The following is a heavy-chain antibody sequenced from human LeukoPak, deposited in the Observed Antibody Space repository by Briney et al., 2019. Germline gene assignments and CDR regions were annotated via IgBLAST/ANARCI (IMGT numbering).Heavy chain of an antibody. CDR3: AKDWDMAPGY. CDR1: GFTFSSYA. D-gene: IGHD2-15*01. J-gene: IGHJ4*02. CDR2: ISGSDGST. V-gene: IGHV3-23*01. Sequence: GGSLRLSCAASGFTFSSYAMSWVRQAPGKGLQWVSSISGSDGSTYYAASVKGRFTISRDNSKNTLCLQMNSLRAEDTAVYYCAKDWDMAPGYWGQGTLVTVSS.